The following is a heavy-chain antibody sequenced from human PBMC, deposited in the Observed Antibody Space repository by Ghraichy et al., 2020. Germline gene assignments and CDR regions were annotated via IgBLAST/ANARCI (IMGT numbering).Heavy chain of an antibody. D-gene: IGHD3-22*01. Sequence: GGSLRLSCAASGFTFSSYWMTWVRQAPGKGLEWVANIKQDGSEKYFVDSVKGRFTISRDNAKNSLYLQMNSLRAEDTAVYYCARVYYYDSSAYTKSFDHWGQGTLVTVSS. CDR3: ARVYYYDSSAYTKSFDH. V-gene: IGHV3-7*01. CDR1: GFTFSSYW. CDR2: IKQDGSEK. J-gene: IGHJ4*02.